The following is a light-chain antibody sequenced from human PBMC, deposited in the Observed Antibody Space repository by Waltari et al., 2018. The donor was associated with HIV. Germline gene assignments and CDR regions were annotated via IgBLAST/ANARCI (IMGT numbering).Light chain of an antibody. CDR1: QSVTSS. Sequence: EIVMMQSPATLSVSPGERATLSCRASQSVTSSLAWYQQKPGQPPRLLIYGASTMATGTPARFSGSGSGTEFTLTISSLQSVDFAVYYCQQYYKWPLTFGQGTRLEIK. CDR2: GAS. J-gene: IGKJ5*01. V-gene: IGKV3D-15*01. CDR3: QQYYKWPLT.